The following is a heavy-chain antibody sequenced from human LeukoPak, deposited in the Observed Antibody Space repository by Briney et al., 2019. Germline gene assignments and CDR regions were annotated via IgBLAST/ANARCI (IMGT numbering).Heavy chain of an antibody. Sequence: GGSLRLSCAASGFTFSSYAMRWVRQAPGKGLEWVAVISYDGSNKYYADSVKGRFTISRDSSKNTLYLQMNSLRAEDTAVYYCARDPLGDSTYYFDYWGQGTLVTVSS. J-gene: IGHJ4*02. CDR1: GFTFSSYA. D-gene: IGHD2-21*01. CDR2: ISYDGSNK. V-gene: IGHV3-30-3*01. CDR3: ARDPLGDSTYYFDY.